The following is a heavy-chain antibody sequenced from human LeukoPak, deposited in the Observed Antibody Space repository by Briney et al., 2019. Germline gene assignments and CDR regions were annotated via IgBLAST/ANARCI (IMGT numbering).Heavy chain of an antibody. Sequence: PGRSLRLSCAASGFTFSSYAMHWVRQAPGKGLEWVAVISCDGSNKYYADSVKGRFTISRDNSKNTLYLQMNSLRAEDTAVYYCAKEGPAGYSSSWYFDCWGQGTLVTAPS. CDR3: AKEGPAGYSSSWYFDC. J-gene: IGHJ4*02. D-gene: IGHD6-13*01. V-gene: IGHV3-30-3*01. CDR1: GFTFSSYA. CDR2: ISCDGSNK.